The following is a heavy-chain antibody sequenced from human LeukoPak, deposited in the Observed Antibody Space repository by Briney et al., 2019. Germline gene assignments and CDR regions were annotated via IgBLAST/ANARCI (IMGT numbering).Heavy chain of an antibody. Sequence: SVKVSCKASGGTFSSYAISWVRQAPGQGLEWMGGITPIFGTANYAQKFQGRVTIIADESTSTAYMELSSLRSEDTAVYYCATDYDYVWGSYRYTRYWGQGTLVTVSS. CDR3: ATDYDYVWGSYRYTRY. J-gene: IGHJ4*02. CDR2: ITPIFGTA. CDR1: GGTFSSYA. D-gene: IGHD3-16*02. V-gene: IGHV1-69*13.